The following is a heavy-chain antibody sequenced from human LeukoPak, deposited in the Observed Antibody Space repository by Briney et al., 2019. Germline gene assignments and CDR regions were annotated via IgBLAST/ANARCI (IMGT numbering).Heavy chain of an antibody. J-gene: IGHJ5*02. CDR1: GFSFSSYW. CDR3: ARDVGT. CDR2: ISNDESTI. V-gene: IGHV3-74*01. D-gene: IGHD7-27*01. Sequence: GGSLRLSCAASGFSFSSYWMHWVRQAPGKGPVWVSLISNDESTIIYADSVKGRFTISRDDAKNTLYLQMSSLRAEDTAVYYCARDVGTWGQGTLVTVSS.